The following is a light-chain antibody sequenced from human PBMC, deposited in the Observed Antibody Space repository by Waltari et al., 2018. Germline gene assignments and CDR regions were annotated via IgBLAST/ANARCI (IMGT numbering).Light chain of an antibody. J-gene: IGKJ5*01. CDR1: QDVSNN. Sequence: EIVVTQSPATLSVSPGASATLSCRASQDVSNNVAWYQQKAGQVPRPLIYDSSTRATGIPARFSGSGFGTEFTLTISSLQSEDFAVFYCQHYHNFPSAFGQGTRLEIK. CDR3: QHYHNFPSA. CDR2: DSS. V-gene: IGKV3-15*01.